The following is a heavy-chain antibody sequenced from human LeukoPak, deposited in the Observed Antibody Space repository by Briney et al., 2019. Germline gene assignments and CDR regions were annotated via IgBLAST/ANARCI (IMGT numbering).Heavy chain of an antibody. CDR3: ARGRHDITMIVVVMTSVSYYLDV. V-gene: IGHV4-34*01. J-gene: IGHJ6*03. Sequence: SETLSLTCALYGRSFSGYHWTWIRQSPGKGLEWIGDINPSGSTYYNPSLKSRLTISVDTSKNQFSLKLRSVTAADTAVYYCARGRHDITMIVVVMTSVSYYLDVWGKGTTVTVSS. D-gene: IGHD3-22*01. CDR2: INPSGST. CDR1: GRSFSGYH.